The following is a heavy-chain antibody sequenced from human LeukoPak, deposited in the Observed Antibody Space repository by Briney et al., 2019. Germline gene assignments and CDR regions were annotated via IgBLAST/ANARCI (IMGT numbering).Heavy chain of an antibody. Sequence: GGSLRLSCAASGFTFSTSAMNWVRQVPGKGLEWVSAIDYDSSHIYYAASVRGRFTISRDNARDSVYLQMDSLRVEDTAVYYCTRDPLRYLRVGHYDYWGQGTLVAVSS. D-gene: IGHD3-9*01. CDR1: GFTFSTSA. CDR3: TRDPLRYLRVGHYDY. V-gene: IGHV3-21*01. J-gene: IGHJ4*02. CDR2: IDYDSSHI.